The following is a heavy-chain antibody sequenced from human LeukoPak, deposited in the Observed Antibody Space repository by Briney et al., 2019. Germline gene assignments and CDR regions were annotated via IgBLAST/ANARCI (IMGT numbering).Heavy chain of an antibody. CDR3: ARGYCSSTSCQYYFDY. J-gene: IGHJ4*02. V-gene: IGHV1-3*01. Sequence: ASVKVSCKTSGYTFSSYAIHWARQAPGHRLEWMGWINAGNANTKYSQKFQGRVTITRDTSASTAYTELSSLRSEDTAVYYCARGYCSSTSCQYYFDYWGQGTLVTVSS. CDR1: GYTFSSYA. D-gene: IGHD2-2*01. CDR2: INAGNANT.